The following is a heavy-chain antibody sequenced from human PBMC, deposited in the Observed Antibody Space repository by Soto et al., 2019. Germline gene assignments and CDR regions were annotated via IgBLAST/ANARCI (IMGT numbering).Heavy chain of an antibody. CDR2: IYHRGST. CDR1: GGSISSSNW. D-gene: IGHD3-16*01. J-gene: IGHJ5*02. Sequence: PSETLSLTSAVSGGSISSSNWWSWVRQPPGKGLEWIGEIYHRGSTNYNPSLTSGVTISVDKSKNQISLKLSSVTAADTALYYIARGGTRWGGFGPWGQGTLVTVSS. CDR3: ARGGTRWGGFGP. V-gene: IGHV4-4*02.